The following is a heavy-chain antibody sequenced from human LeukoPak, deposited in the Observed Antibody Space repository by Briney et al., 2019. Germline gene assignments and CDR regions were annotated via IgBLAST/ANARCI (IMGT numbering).Heavy chain of an antibody. CDR1: GGTFSSYA. D-gene: IGHD6-6*01. CDR2: IIPIFGTA. V-gene: IGHV1-69*06. J-gene: IGHJ6*03. CDR3: ARDSVEYSSSPGSVYYYMDV. Sequence: KVSCKASGGTFSSYAISWVRQAPGQGLEWMGGIIPIFGTANYAQKFQGRVTITADKSTSTAYMELSSLRSEDTAVYYCARDSVEYSSSPGSVYYYMDVWGKGTTVTVSS.